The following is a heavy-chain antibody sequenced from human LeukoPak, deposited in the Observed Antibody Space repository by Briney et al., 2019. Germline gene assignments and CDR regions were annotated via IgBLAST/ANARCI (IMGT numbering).Heavy chain of an antibody. Sequence: ASVRVSCKASGFSFSEYHIRWVRQAPGQGPEWMGWINPKTGDTDSAQKFQGRVTLTSDSSIGTASMDLSGLTSADTGIYYCARAGEDSAGHYDVFHIWGRGTKVTVSS. CDR2: INPKTGDT. D-gene: IGHD3-22*01. V-gene: IGHV1-2*02. J-gene: IGHJ3*02. CDR3: ARAGEDSAGHYDVFHI. CDR1: GFSFSEYH.